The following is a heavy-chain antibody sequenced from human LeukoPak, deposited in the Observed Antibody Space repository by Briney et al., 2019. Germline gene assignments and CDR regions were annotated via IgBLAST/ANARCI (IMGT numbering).Heavy chain of an antibody. V-gene: IGHV1-2*02. D-gene: IGHD3-10*01. CDR1: GYTFTGYY. J-gene: IGHJ4*02. CDR3: ARTGVRGVRRFDY. Sequence: ASVKVSCKASGYTFTGYYMHWVRQAPGQGLEWMGWINPNSGGTNYAQKFQGRVTMTRDTSISTAYMELSGLRSDDTAVYYCARTGVRGVRRFDYWGQGTLVTVSS. CDR2: INPNSGGT.